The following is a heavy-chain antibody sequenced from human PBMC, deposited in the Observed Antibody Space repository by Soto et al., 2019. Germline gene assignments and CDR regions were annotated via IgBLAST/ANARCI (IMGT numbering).Heavy chain of an antibody. CDR2: INAGNGNT. CDR1: GYTFTSYA. V-gene: IGHV1-3*01. J-gene: IGHJ4*02. CDR3: ARDLAFGLSDY. D-gene: IGHD3-10*01. Sequence: EASVKVSCKASGYTFTSYAMHWVRQAPGQRLEWMGWINAGNGNTKYSQKFQGRVTITRDTSASTAYMELSSLRSEDTAVYYCARDLAFGLSDYWGQGTLVTVSS.